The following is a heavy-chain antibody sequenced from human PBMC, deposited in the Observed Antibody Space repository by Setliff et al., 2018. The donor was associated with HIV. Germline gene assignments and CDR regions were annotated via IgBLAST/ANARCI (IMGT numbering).Heavy chain of an antibody. J-gene: IGHJ4*02. CDR2: VYHRGET. CDR3: TRRDVSPLWFGQFDY. CDR1: GFSLSNFYY. Sequence: PSEILSLTCDVSGFSLSNFYYWGGIRQPPGKGLEWIASVYHRGETYYKPSLKGRVTITSDSSKSQISLNVTSVTAADTAVYYCTRRDVSPLWFGQFDYWGQGILVTVSS. D-gene: IGHD3-10*01. V-gene: IGHV4-38-2*01.